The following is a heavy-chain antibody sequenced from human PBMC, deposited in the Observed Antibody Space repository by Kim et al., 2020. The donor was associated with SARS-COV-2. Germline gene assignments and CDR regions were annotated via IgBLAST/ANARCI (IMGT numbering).Heavy chain of an antibody. CDR3: GRDRLFVGGY. CDR2: GRT. Sequence: GRTDYNPSLKSGVTISIDSSKSQFSLKLSSVTAADTAVYYWGRDRLFVGGYWGQGTLVTVSS. J-gene: IGHJ4*02. V-gene: IGHV4-30-2*01. D-gene: IGHD3-10*02.